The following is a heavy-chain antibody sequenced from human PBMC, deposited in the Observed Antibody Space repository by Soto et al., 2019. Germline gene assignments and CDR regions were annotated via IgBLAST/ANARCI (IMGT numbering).Heavy chain of an antibody. CDR3: AQTTGWPGFDY. CDR2: IYNGEST. J-gene: IGHJ4*02. D-gene: IGHD6-19*01. V-gene: IGHV4-59*01. CDR1: GASISNKY. Sequence: QVQLQESGPGLVKPSETMSLTCTASGASISNKYWNWIRQPPGKGLEWIGHIYNGESTNYNPSLKSRVTISVDTSKNQFSLKLGSVTAADTAVYYCAQTTGWPGFDYWGQGILVTVSS.